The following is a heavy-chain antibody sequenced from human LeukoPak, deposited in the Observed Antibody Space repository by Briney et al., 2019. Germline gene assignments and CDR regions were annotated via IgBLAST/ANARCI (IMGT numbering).Heavy chain of an antibody. V-gene: IGHV3-23*01. J-gene: IGHJ4*02. CDR3: AKDYFASGSYFDY. CDR2: ISDSGGTT. Sequence: PGGSLRLSCAASGFTFSNYAMTWVRQAPGKGLEWVSTISDSGGTTYYTDSEKDRFTISRDNSKNTLYLQMNSLRAEDTAVYYCAKDYFASGSYFDYWGQGTLVTVPS. CDR1: GFTFSNYA. D-gene: IGHD3-10*01.